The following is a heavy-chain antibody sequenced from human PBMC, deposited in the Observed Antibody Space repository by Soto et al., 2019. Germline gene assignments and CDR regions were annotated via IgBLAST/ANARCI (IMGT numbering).Heavy chain of an antibody. CDR2: IYTSGST. CDR1: GDSISSYY. J-gene: IGHJ6*02. Sequence: SETLSLTCTVSGDSISSYYWSWIRQPAGKGLEWIGRIYTSGSTNYNPSLKSRVTISVDTSKNQFSLKLSSLTAADTAVYFCARGGKQQLVRTNYGMDVWGQGTTVTVSS. D-gene: IGHD6-13*01. CDR3: ARGGKQQLVRTNYGMDV. V-gene: IGHV4-4*07.